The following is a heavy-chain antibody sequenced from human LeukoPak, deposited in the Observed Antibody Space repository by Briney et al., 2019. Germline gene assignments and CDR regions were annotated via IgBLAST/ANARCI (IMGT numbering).Heavy chain of an antibody. V-gene: IGHV5-51*01. Sequence: GESLQISCKSSGYSFTAYWIGWVRQMPGKGLEWVGSIYPGDSDTRYSPSFQGQVTISADKSITTAYLQWNSLKASDTAMYYCARMGSGSARWFDPWGQGTLVTVSS. CDR3: ARMGSGSARWFDP. D-gene: IGHD1-26*01. CDR1: GYSFTAYW. J-gene: IGHJ5*02. CDR2: IYPGDSDT.